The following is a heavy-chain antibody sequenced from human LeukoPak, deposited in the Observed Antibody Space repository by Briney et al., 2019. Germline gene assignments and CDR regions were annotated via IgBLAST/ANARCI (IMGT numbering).Heavy chain of an antibody. CDR3: AKDRVVSREPAAFDV. V-gene: IGHV3-30*02. Sequence: QPGGSLRLSCAASGFTFSSYGMHWVRQVPGKWLEWVAFIRYDGGNKYYADSVKGRFTISRDNSKNTLYLQMNSLRAEDTALYYCAKDRVVSREPAAFDVWGQGTMVTVSS. CDR1: GFTFSSYG. CDR2: IRYDGGNK. D-gene: IGHD2-15*01. J-gene: IGHJ3*01.